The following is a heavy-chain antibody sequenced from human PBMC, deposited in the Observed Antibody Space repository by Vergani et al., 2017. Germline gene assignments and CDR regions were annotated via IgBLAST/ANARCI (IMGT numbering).Heavy chain of an antibody. Sequence: QVQLVKSAGGVFQTGGSLRLSCAASGFTFSNFGMHWIRQALGKWLEWLAYIGKDGINTRYREAVKGRFTVSRDNSKDILYLQMDSLRSEDTALYYCAKYLRDSTDGLPNSWGPGTLVMVSS. J-gene: IGHJ4*02. V-gene: IGHV3-30*02. CDR3: AKYLRDSTDGLPNS. D-gene: IGHD2-21*02. CDR1: GFTFSNFG. CDR2: IGKDGINT.